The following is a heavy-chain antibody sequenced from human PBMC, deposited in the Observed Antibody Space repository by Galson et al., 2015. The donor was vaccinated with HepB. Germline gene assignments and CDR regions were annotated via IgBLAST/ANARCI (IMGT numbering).Heavy chain of an antibody. V-gene: IGHV6-1*01. D-gene: IGHD2-2*01. CDR1: GDSVPNNNAA. Sequence: CAISGDSVPNNNAAWYWIRQSPSRGLKWLGRTYYRARWYSDYTVSLTSRITINADTSKTQFSLQLNSVTPEDTAVYYCARVPGTIYYGMAVWGQGTTVTVSS. CDR3: ARVPGTIYYGMAV. CDR2: TYYRARWYS. J-gene: IGHJ6*02.